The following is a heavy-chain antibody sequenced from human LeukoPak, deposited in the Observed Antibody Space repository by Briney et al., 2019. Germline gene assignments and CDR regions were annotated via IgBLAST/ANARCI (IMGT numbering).Heavy chain of an antibody. CDR3: ARRSQTTVTNIDY. V-gene: IGHV4-4*09. J-gene: IGHJ4*02. D-gene: IGHD4-17*01. CDR1: GGSISSYY. Sequence: SETLSLTCTVSGGSISSYYWSWIRQPPGKGLEWIGYIYTSGSTNYNPSLKSRVTISVDTSKNQFSLKLSSVTAADTAVYYCARRSQTTVTNIDYWGQGTLVTVSS. CDR2: IYTSGST.